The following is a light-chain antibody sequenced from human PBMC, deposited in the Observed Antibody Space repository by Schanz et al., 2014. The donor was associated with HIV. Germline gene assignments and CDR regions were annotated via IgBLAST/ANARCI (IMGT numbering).Light chain of an antibody. CDR1: QSVSSSY. CDR2: GTS. V-gene: IGKV3-20*01. CDR3: QQYGSSPL. Sequence: ETVLTQSPATLSLSPGERATLSCRASQSVSSSYLAWYQEKPGQAPRLLISGTSNRATGIPDRFSGSGSGTDFTLTISRLEPEDFAVYYCQQYGSSPLFGQGTKVEIK. J-gene: IGKJ1*01.